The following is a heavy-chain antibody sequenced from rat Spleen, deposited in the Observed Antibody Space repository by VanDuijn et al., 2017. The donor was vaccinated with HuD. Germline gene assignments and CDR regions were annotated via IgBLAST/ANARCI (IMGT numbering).Heavy chain of an antibody. Sequence: EVLLQESGPGLVRPSQSLSLTCSVTGSSITSNYWGWIRRFPGNKMEWIGHISYSGSTSYNPSLKSRISITRDTSKNQFFLKLNSLTTEDTATYYCARITTVVGMDAWGQGASVTVSS. CDR3: ARITTVVGMDA. CDR2: ISYSGST. V-gene: IGHV3-1*01. D-gene: IGHD1-1*01. CDR1: GSSITSNY. J-gene: IGHJ4*01.